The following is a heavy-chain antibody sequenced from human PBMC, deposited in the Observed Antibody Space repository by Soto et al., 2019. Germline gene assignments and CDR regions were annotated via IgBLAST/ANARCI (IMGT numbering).Heavy chain of an antibody. CDR3: AKSYYDFWSGYYNYGMDV. CDR1: GYTFTSYA. Sequence: GASVKVSCKASGYTFTSYAMHWVRQAPGQRREWMGWINAGNGNTKYSQKFQGRVTITRDTSASTAYMELSSLRSEDTAVYYCAKSYYDFWSGYYNYGMDVWGQGXTVTVYS. D-gene: IGHD3-3*01. CDR2: INAGNGNT. V-gene: IGHV1-3*01. J-gene: IGHJ6*02.